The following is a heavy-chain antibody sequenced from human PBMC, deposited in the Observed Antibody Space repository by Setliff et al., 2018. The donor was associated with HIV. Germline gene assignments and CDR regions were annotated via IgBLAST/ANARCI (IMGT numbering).Heavy chain of an antibody. Sequence: SETLSLTCTVSGGSIVRYYWTWIRQPPGKGLEWIGYIYYSGSTNYNPSLKSRVIISVDTSKMQLSLKLRSVTAADTAMYYCARLLQGGNYAFDIWGQGTMVTVSS. D-gene: IGHD2-21*02. V-gene: IGHV4-59*08. CDR3: ARLLQGGNYAFDI. J-gene: IGHJ3*02. CDR2: IYYSGST. CDR1: GGSIVRYY.